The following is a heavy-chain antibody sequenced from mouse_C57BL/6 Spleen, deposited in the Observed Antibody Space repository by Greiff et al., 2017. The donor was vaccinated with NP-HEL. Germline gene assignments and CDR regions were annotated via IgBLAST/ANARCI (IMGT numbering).Heavy chain of an antibody. D-gene: IGHD1-1*01. J-gene: IGHJ2*01. V-gene: IGHV14-2*01. CDR1: GFNIKDYY. CDR2: IDPEDGET. CDR3: ASLYYYGSSYGY. Sequence: VQLKQSGAELVKPGASVKLSCTASGFNIKDYYMHWVKQRTEQGLEWIGRIDPEDGETKYAAKFQGKATITADTSSNTAYLQLSSLTSEDTAVYYCASLYYYGSSYGYWGQGTTLTVSS.